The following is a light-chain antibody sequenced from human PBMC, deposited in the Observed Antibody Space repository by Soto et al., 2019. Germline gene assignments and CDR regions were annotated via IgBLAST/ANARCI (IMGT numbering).Light chain of an antibody. CDR2: EGG. CDR1: SSDVGSYNL. V-gene: IGLV2-23*01. J-gene: IGLJ2*01. Sequence: QSVLTQPASVSGSPGQSITISCTGTSSDVGSYNLVSWYQQHPGKAPKVIIYEGGKRPSGVSNRFSGSKSGITASLTISGLQAEDEADYYCCSYAGYSTSAVFGGGTKVPS. CDR3: CSYAGYSTSAV.